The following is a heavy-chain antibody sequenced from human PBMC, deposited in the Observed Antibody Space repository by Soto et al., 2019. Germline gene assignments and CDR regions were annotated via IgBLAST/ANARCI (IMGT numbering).Heavy chain of an antibody. D-gene: IGHD6-13*01. Sequence: PSETLSLTCAVSGGSISSGGYSWSWIRQPPGKGLEWIGYIYRSGSTYYNPSLKSRVTISVDRSKNQFSLKLSSVTAADTAVYYCARKRSSSWYYYYYGMDVWGQGTTVTVSS. CDR1: GGSISSGGYS. CDR3: ARKRSSSWYYYYYGMDV. CDR2: IYRSGST. V-gene: IGHV4-30-2*01. J-gene: IGHJ6*02.